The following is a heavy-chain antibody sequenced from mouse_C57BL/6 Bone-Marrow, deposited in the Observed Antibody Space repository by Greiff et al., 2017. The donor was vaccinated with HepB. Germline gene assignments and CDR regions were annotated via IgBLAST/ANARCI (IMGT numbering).Heavy chain of an antibody. J-gene: IGHJ3*01. V-gene: IGHV14-4*01. CDR3: TGDSSGYVGFAY. Sequence: VQLQQSGAELVRPGASVKLSCTASGFNIKDDYMHWVKQRPEQGLERIGWIDPENGDTEYASKFQGKATITADTSSNTAYLQLSSLTSEDTAVYYCTGDSSGYVGFAYWGQGTLVTVSA. CDR1: GFNIKDDY. CDR2: IDPENGDT. D-gene: IGHD3-2*02.